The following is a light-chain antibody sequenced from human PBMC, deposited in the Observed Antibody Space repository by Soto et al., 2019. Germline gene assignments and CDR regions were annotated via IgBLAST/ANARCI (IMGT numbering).Light chain of an antibody. CDR1: SSDVGGYNF. Sequence: QSALTQPASVSGSPGQSITISCTGTSSDVGGYNFVSWYQQHPDKAPKLMIYDVTNRPSGVSNRFSGSKSGNTASLTISVLQSEDEADYYCSSYTSISTYVFGTWTKLTV. CDR3: SSYTSISTYV. J-gene: IGLJ1*01. CDR2: DVT. V-gene: IGLV2-14*01.